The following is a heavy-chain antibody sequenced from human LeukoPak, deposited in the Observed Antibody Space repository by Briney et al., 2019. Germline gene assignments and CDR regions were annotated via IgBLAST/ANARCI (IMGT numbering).Heavy chain of an antibody. CDR2: FDPEDGET. CDR1: GYTLTELS. Sequence: ASVKVSCKVSGYTLTELSMRWVRQAPGKGLEWMGGFDPEDGETIYAQKFQGRVTMTEDTSTDTAYMELSSLRSEDTAVYYCATDRDTMVQGVITAFDIWGQGTMVTVSS. D-gene: IGHD3-10*01. CDR3: ATDRDTMVQGVITAFDI. J-gene: IGHJ3*02. V-gene: IGHV1-24*01.